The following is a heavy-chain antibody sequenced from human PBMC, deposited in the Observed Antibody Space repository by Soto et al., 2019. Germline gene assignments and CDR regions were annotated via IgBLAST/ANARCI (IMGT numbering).Heavy chain of an antibody. Sequence: QVQLQESGPGLVKPSQTLSLTCTVSGGSISSGGYYWSWIRQHPGKGLEWIGYIYYSGSTYYNPSLKSRVTISVDTSKHQCSLKLSSVTAADTAVYYCASSYYYDSSGYYPMDYWGQGTLVTVSS. J-gene: IGHJ4*02. D-gene: IGHD3-22*01. V-gene: IGHV4-31*03. CDR1: GGSISSGGYY. CDR2: IYYSGST. CDR3: ASSYYYDSSGYYPMDY.